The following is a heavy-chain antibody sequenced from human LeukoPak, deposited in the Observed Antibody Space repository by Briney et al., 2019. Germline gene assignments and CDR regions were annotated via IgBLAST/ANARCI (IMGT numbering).Heavy chain of an antibody. CDR1: GGSISTYY. J-gene: IGHJ3*02. Sequence: SETLSLTCTVSGGSISTYYWSWIRQPPEKGLEWIAYVYYSGSTNSNPSLKSRVTISVDTSKNQFSLKLSSVTAADTAVYYCARHGGDYVGFDMWGQGTMVTVSS. CDR2: VYYSGST. D-gene: IGHD4-23*01. CDR3: ARHGGDYVGFDM. V-gene: IGHV4-59*08.